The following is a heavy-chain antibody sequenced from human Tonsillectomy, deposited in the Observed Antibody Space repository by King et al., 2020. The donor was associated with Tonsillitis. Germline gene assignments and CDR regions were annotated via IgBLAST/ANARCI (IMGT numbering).Heavy chain of an antibody. Sequence: VQLVESGGGLVQPGGSLRLSCAASGFSFSSYEMNWVRQAPGKGLEWGSYISSSGSTIFYADSVKGRFTISRDNAKNSLYLQMNSLRAEDTAVYYCARTPCCSGGSCYSRVPFHYWGQGTLVTVSS. CDR1: GFSFSSYE. D-gene: IGHD2-15*01. CDR2: ISSSGSTI. J-gene: IGHJ4*02. V-gene: IGHV3-48*03. CDR3: ARTPCCSGGSCYSRVPFHY.